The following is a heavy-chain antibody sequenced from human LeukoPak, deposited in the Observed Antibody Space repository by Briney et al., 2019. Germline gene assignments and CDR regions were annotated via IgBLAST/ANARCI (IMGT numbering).Heavy chain of an antibody. CDR1: GFTFSSNY. CDR3: ARKDSGYDWVYDY. Sequence: GGSLRLSCAASGFTFSSNYMSWVRQAPGKGLEWVSVIYSGGSTYYADSVKGRFTISRDNSKNTLYLQMNSLRAEDTAVYYCARKDSGYDWVYDYWGQGTLVTVSS. CDR2: IYSGGST. V-gene: IGHV3-66*01. D-gene: IGHD5-12*01. J-gene: IGHJ4*02.